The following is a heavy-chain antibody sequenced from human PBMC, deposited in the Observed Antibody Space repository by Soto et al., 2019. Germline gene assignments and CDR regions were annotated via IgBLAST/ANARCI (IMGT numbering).Heavy chain of an antibody. D-gene: IGHD3-22*01. J-gene: IGHJ3*02. CDR3: TRERLYYDSSGYRPRPLLDAFDI. CDR2: IRSKAYGGTT. V-gene: IGHV3-49*04. Sequence: PGGSLRLSCTASGFTFGDYAMSWVRQAPGEGLEWVGFIRSKAYGGTTEYAASVKGRFTISRDDSKSIAYLQMNSLKTEDTAVYYCTRERLYYDSSGYRPRPLLDAFDIWGQGTMVTVSS. CDR1: GFTFGDYA.